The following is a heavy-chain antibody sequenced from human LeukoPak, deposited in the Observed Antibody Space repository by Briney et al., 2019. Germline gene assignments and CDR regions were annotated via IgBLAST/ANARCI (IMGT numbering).Heavy chain of an antibody. Sequence: PSETLSLTCTVSGGSISSYYWSWIRQPPGKGLEWSGYIYSSGSTNYNPSLKSRVTISVDTSKNQFSLKLSSVTAADTAVYYCARGRSSMVRGYYYYYMDVWGKGNTVTISS. CDR2: IYSSGST. V-gene: IGHV4-59*01. CDR3: ARGRSSMVRGYYYYYMDV. D-gene: IGHD3-10*01. CDR1: GGSISSYY. J-gene: IGHJ6*03.